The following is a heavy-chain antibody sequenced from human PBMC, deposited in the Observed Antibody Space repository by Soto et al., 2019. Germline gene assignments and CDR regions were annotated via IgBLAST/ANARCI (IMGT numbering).Heavy chain of an antibody. D-gene: IGHD3-10*01. Sequence: QVQLVQSGAELKKPGSSVKVSCKASGGTFSSYAISWVRQAPGQGLEWMGVIIPIFGTANYAQKFQGRVTITANESKSTAYMELSSLGSEDTAVYYCARDLRGYYGSCSSSYGMDVWGQGTTVTVSS. CDR3: ARDLRGYYGSCSSSYGMDV. CDR1: GGTFSSYA. V-gene: IGHV1-69*01. J-gene: IGHJ6*01. CDR2: IIPIFGTA.